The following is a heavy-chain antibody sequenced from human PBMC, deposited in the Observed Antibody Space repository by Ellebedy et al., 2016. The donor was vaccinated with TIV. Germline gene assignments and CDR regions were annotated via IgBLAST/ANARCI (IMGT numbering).Heavy chain of an antibody. V-gene: IGHV3-53*01. CDR3: VRGNEQLGRWGAFDC. Sequence: GESLKISXAASGFIVSSNFMSWVRQAPGKGLEWVSVIYSGGSTYYADSVKGRFTISRDNSKNTLYLQMNSLRAEDMAVYYCVRGNEQLGRWGAFDCWGQGTLVTVSS. D-gene: IGHD6-6*01. CDR1: GFIVSSNF. CDR2: IYSGGST. J-gene: IGHJ4*02.